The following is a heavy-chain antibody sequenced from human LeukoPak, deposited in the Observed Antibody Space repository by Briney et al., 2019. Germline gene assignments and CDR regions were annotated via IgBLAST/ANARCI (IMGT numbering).Heavy chain of an antibody. CDR3: ARQGLSYDILTGYYNSGYFDY. CDR1: GGSIGSCY. J-gene: IGHJ4*02. Sequence: SETLSLTCTVSGGSIGSCYWSWIRQPPGKGLEWIGYIYASGTTNYNPSVKSRVTISVHMSKNQFSLKLSSVTAADTAIYYCARQGLSYDILTGYYNSGYFDYWGQGTLVTVSS. CDR2: IYASGTT. V-gene: IGHV4-4*09. D-gene: IGHD3-9*01.